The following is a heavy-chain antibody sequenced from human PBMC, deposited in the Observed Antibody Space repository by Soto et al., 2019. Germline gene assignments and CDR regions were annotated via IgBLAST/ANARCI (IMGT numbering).Heavy chain of an antibody. D-gene: IGHD3-22*01. J-gene: IGHJ4*01. CDR3: TIVSYSRMIVVCFHY. Sequence: GGSLRLSCAASGFTFSNAWINWVRQAPGKGLEWVGRIKSKTDGGTTDFAAPVKGRFAISRDDSKDMVYLQMNSLKTEDTGIYYCTIVSYSRMIVVCFHYWGNGTLVTVS. CDR1: GFTFSNAW. V-gene: IGHV3-15*07. CDR2: IKSKTDGGTT.